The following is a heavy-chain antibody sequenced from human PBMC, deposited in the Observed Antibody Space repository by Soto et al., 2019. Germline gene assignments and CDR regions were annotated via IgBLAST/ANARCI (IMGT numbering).Heavy chain of an antibody. CDR3: ARGGFDYGPGRMDV. Sequence: EVQLVESGGGLLQPGGSLTLSGTASGFTFSNYWMHWVRQAPGKGLVWVSRTKSDGSGTSYTDSVKGRFTISRDNAYNTLYLQMSNLRAEDTAVYYCARGGFDYGPGRMDVGGKGTTVIVYS. CDR1: GFTFSNYW. CDR2: TKSDGSGT. V-gene: IGHV3-74*01. D-gene: IGHD3-10*01. J-gene: IGHJ6*04.